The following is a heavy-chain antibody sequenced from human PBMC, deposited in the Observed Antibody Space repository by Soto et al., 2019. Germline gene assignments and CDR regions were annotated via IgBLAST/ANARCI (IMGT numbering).Heavy chain of an antibody. J-gene: IGHJ4*02. V-gene: IGHV3-23*01. CDR3: AKTGGEDIVATIPQEHKKEFDY. CDR2: ISGSGGST. Sequence: GGSLRLSCAASGFTFSSYAMSWVRQAPGKGLEWVSAISGSGGSTYYADSVKGRFTISRDNSKNTLYLQMNSLRAEDTAVYYCAKTGGEDIVATIPQEHKKEFDYWGQGTLVTVSS. CDR1: GFTFSSYA. D-gene: IGHD5-12*01.